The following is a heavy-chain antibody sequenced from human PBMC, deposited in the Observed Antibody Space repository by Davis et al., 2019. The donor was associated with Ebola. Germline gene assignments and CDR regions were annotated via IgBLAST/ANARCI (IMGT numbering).Heavy chain of an antibody. D-gene: IGHD3-22*01. Sequence: SGPTLVKPTQTLTLTCTFSGFSLSTSGVGVGWIRQPPGKALEWLALIYLDDDKRYSPSLKSRLTITKDTSKSQVVLTMTNMDPVDTATYYCARAGWGYYYDSSGYSGGYYYYYGMDVWGQGTTVTVSS. V-gene: IGHV2-5*02. CDR3: ARAGWGYYYDSSGYSGGYYYYYGMDV. CDR2: IYLDDDK. J-gene: IGHJ6*02. CDR1: GFSLSTSGVG.